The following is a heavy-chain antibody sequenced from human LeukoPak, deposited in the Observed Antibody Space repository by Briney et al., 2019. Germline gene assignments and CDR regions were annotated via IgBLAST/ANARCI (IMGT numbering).Heavy chain of an antibody. J-gene: IGHJ4*02. D-gene: IGHD1-14*01. Sequence: GGSLRLSCAASGFTFSNYGMHWVRQAPGKGLEWVAFIRYDGNNKYYADSVKGRFTVSRDNSKNTLYLQMNSLRAEDTAVYYCVKDNPLDYWGQGTLVIVSS. CDR1: GFTFSNYG. CDR3: VKDNPLDY. V-gene: IGHV3-30*02. CDR2: IRYDGNNK.